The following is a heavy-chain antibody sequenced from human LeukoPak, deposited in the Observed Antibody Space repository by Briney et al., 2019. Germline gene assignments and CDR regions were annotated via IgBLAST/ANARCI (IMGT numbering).Heavy chain of an antibody. CDR2: IYYSGST. CDR1: GGSISTYY. V-gene: IGHV4-59*01. CDR3: ARGNYDSSCYYPRFDY. J-gene: IGHJ4*02. Sequence: SETLSLTCTVSGGSISTYYWSWIRQSPMKGLEWIGYIYYSGSTNYNPSLKSRVTISVDTSKNQFSLKLNSVTAADTAVYFCARGNYDSSCYYPRFDYWGQGTLVTVSS. D-gene: IGHD3-22*01.